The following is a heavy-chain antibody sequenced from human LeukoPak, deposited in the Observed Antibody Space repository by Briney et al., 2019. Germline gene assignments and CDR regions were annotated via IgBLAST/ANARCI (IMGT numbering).Heavy chain of an antibody. Sequence: GGSLRLSCAASGFTFSNAWMSWVRQAPGKGLEWVGRIKSKTDGGTTDYAAPVKGRFTISRDDSKNTLYLQMNSLKTEDTAAYYCTTARDYYGSGSYYIHYYYYGMDVWGQGTTVTVSS. D-gene: IGHD3-10*01. CDR2: IKSKTDGGTT. V-gene: IGHV3-15*01. J-gene: IGHJ6*02. CDR3: TTARDYYGSGSYYIHYYYYGMDV. CDR1: GFTFSNAW.